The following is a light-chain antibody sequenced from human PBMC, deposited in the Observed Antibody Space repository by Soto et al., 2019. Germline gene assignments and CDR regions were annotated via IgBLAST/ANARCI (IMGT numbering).Light chain of an antibody. J-gene: IGKJ3*01. V-gene: IGKV1-39*01. CDR1: QHILTY. CDR2: GAS. Sequence: DIQMTQSPSSLSASVGDNVTMSCRASQHILTYLNWYQQNPGRAPKLLIFGASILQDGVPSRFSGIGSGTEFTLTITSLRPEDFATYFCQQTYRSPFTFGPGTKVDVK. CDR3: QQTYRSPFT.